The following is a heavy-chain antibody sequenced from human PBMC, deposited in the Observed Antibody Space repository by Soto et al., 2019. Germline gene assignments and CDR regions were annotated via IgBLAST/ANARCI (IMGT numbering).Heavy chain of an antibody. J-gene: IGHJ3*02. V-gene: IGHV4-39*01. Sequence: SETLSLTCTVSGGSISSSSYYWGWIRQPPGKGLEWIGSIYYSGSTYYNPSLKSRVTISVDTSKNQFSLKLSSVTAADTAVYYCARHLSAQRSPYAFDIWGQGTMVTVSS. CDR2: IYYSGST. CDR3: ARHLSAQRSPYAFDI. CDR1: GGSISSSSYY.